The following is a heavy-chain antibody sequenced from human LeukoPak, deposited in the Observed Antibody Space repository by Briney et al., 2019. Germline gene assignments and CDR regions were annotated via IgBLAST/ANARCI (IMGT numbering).Heavy chain of an antibody. CDR1: GGTFSSYA. V-gene: IGHV1-69*05. J-gene: IGHJ4*02. CDR2: IIPIFGTA. CDR3: ARGALDYYDSSGYAFDY. D-gene: IGHD3-22*01. Sequence: SVKVSCKASGGTFSSYAISWVRQAPGQGLEWMGGIIPIFGTANYAQKFQGRVTITTDESTSTAYMELSSLRSEDTAVYYCARGALDYYDSSGYAFDYWGQGTLVTVSS.